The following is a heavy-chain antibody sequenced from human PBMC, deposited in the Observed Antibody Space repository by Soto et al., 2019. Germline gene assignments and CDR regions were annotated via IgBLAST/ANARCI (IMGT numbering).Heavy chain of an antibody. Sequence: ASVKVSCKASGYTFTGYYMHWVRQAPGQGLEWMGWINPNSGGTNYAQKFQGWVTMTRDTSISTAYMELSRLRSDDTAVYYCARGDGGLRLGELSLSYFDYWGQGTLVTVSS. J-gene: IGHJ4*02. CDR1: GYTFTGYY. V-gene: IGHV1-2*04. CDR3: ARGDGGLRLGELSLSYFDY. D-gene: IGHD3-16*02. CDR2: INPNSGGT.